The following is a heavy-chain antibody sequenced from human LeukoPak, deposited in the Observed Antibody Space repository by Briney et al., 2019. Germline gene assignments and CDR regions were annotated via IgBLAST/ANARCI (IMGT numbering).Heavy chain of an antibody. CDR2: ISYDGSNK. CDR3: ASYGGYFDY. J-gene: IGHJ4*02. V-gene: IGHV3-30-3*01. Sequence: GGSLRLSCAASGFTFSSYAMHWVRQAPGKGLEWVAVISYDGSNKYYADSVKGRFTISRDNSKNTLYLQMNSLRAEDTAVYYCASYGGYFDYWGQGTLVTVSS. D-gene: IGHD3-10*01. CDR1: GFTFSSYA.